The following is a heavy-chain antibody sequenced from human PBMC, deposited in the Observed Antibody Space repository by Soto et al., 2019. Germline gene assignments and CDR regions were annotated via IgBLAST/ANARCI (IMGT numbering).Heavy chain of an antibody. V-gene: IGHV3-23*01. CDR3: ATALTMIVVVDPGY. J-gene: IGHJ4*02. Sequence: EVQLLESGGGLVQPGGSLRLSCAASGFTFSSYAMSWVRQAPGKGLEWVSAISGSGGSTYYADSVKGRFTISRDNSKNTMDLQMNSLRAEDTAVYYCATALTMIVVVDPGYWGQGTLVTVSS. CDR2: ISGSGGST. D-gene: IGHD3-22*01. CDR1: GFTFSSYA.